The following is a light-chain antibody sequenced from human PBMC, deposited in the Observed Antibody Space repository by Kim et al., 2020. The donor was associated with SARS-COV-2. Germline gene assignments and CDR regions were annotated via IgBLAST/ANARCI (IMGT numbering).Light chain of an antibody. CDR3: QQRTNWPPFT. V-gene: IGKV3-11*01. J-gene: IGKJ2*01. CDR1: QGVSNF. Sequence: LSPGETATLSCRASQGVSNFLALYQQKPGQAPRLLIYDASNRAPGIPARFSGSGSGTDFTLTISSLEPEDFAVYYCQQRTNWPPFTFGQGTKLEIK. CDR2: DAS.